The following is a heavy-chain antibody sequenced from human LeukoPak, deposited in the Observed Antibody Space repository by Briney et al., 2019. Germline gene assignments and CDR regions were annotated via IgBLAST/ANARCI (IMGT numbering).Heavy chain of an antibody. CDR3: ARDPEEHYYYGMDV. J-gene: IGHJ6*02. V-gene: IGHV1-69*13. CDR1: GGTFSSYA. Sequence: GPTVKVSCKASGGTFSSYAISWVRQAPGQGLEWMGGIIPIFGTANYAQKFQGRVTITADESTSTAYMELSSLRSEDTAVYYCARDPEEHYYYGMDVWGQGTTVTVSS. CDR2: IIPIFGTA. D-gene: IGHD1-26*01.